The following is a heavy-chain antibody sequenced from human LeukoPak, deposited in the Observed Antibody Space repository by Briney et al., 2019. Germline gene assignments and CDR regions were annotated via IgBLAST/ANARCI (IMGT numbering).Heavy chain of an antibody. Sequence: PSQTLSLTCTVSGGSISSGGYYWSWIRQPAEKGLEWIGRIYTSGSTSYNPSLKSRVTMSVDTSKNQFSLKLSSVTAADTAVYYCARARGSPASFDYWGQGTLVTVSS. CDR2: IYTSGST. CDR3: ARARGSPASFDY. J-gene: IGHJ4*02. V-gene: IGHV4-61*02. CDR1: GGSISSGGYY. D-gene: IGHD6-13*01.